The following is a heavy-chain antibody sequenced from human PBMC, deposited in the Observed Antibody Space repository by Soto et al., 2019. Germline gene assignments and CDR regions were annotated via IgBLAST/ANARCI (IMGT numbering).Heavy chain of an antibody. Sequence: ASVKVSCKVSGYSFADYHIHWVRQAPGQGLEWLGRINPKSGGTSTAQKFQGWVTMTTDTSISTASMELTRLTSDDTAIYYCARGDSTDCSNGVCSFFYNHDMDVWGQGTTVTVSS. D-gene: IGHD2-8*01. CDR1: GYSFADYH. J-gene: IGHJ6*02. CDR3: ARGDSTDCSNGVCSFFYNHDMDV. V-gene: IGHV1-2*04. CDR2: INPKSGGT.